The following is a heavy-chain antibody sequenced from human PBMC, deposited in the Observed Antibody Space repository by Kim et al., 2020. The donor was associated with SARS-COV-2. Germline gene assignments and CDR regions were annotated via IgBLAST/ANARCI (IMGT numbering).Heavy chain of an antibody. CDR1: GFTFSSYA. V-gene: IGHV3-23*01. CDR2: ISGSGGRT. D-gene: IGHD3-10*01. CDR3: AKAKIGSRCLSY. Sequence: GGSLRLSCAASGFTFSSYAMSWVRQAPGKGLEWVSAISGSGGRTYYADSGKGRFTISRDNAKNTLYLQMNSLRAEDTAGYYCAKAKIGSRCLSYWGQGTLVTVSS. J-gene: IGHJ4*02.